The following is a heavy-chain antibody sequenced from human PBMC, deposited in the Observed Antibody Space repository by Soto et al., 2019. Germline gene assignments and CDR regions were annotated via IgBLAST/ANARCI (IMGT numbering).Heavy chain of an antibody. Sequence: QVQLQESGPGLVKPSGTLSLTCAVSGGSISSSNWWSWVRQPPGKGLEWIGEIYHSGSTNYNPSLKSRVXXSXDTXKNQFSLKLSSVTAADTAVYYCARGGSSWYGTTDYWGQGTLVTVSS. D-gene: IGHD6-13*01. V-gene: IGHV4-4*02. J-gene: IGHJ4*02. CDR3: ARGGSSWYGTTDY. CDR1: GGSISSSNW. CDR2: IYHSGST.